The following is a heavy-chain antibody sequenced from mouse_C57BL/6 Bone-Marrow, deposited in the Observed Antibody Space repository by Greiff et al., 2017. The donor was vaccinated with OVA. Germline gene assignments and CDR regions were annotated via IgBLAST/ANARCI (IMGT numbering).Heavy chain of an antibody. CDR2: ISYDGST. D-gene: IGHD2-5*01. V-gene: IGHV3-6*01. Sequence: EVQLKESGPGLVKPSQSLSLTCSVTGYSITSGYFWNWNRQFPGNILEWMGYISYDGSTNYNPSLQTRISITRDTSKNQFFLKLNSVTTEDTATYYCARDRATIVTFDYWGQGTTLTVSS. CDR1: GYSITSGYF. CDR3: ARDRATIVTFDY. J-gene: IGHJ2*01.